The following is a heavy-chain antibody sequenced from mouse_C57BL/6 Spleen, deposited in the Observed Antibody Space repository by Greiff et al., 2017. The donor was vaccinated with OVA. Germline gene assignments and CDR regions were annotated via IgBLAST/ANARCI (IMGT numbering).Heavy chain of an antibody. D-gene: IGHD2-4*01. CDR2: IYPGSGST. V-gene: IGHV1-55*01. CDR3: ARTMDYDGFAY. J-gene: IGHJ3*01. Sequence: VKLQQPGAELVKPGASVKMSCKASGYTFTSYWITWVKQRPGQVLEWIGDIYPGSGSTNYNEKFKSKATLTVDTSSSTAYLQLSSLTSEDSAVYYCARTMDYDGFAYWGQGTLVTVSA. CDR1: GYTFTSYW.